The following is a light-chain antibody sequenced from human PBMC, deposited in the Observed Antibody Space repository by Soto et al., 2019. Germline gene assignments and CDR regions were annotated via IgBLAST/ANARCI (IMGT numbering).Light chain of an antibody. J-gene: IGLJ1*01. Sequence: QSVLTQPASVSGSPGQSITISCTGTSSDVGGYNFVSWFQHHPGKAPKVMIYEVSNRPSGVSNRFSDSKSGNTASLTISGLQAEDEADYYCTSYTSSSIFYVFGTGTKVTVL. V-gene: IGLV2-14*01. CDR2: EVS. CDR1: SSDVGGYNF. CDR3: TSYTSSSIFYV.